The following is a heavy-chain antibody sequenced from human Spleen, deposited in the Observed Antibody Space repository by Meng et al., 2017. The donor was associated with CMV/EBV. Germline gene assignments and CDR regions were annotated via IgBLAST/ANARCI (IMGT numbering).Heavy chain of an antibody. CDR1: GFTLRSDA. J-gene: IGHJ4*02. Sequence: GESLKISCAASGFTLRSDAMTWVRQAPGKGLEWVSGISGSGGRTYYANSVKGRFTISRDNSKNTLYLQMNSLRAEDTAVYYCAKGWNWFGEGIRTYFDYWGQGALVTVSA. V-gene: IGHV3-23*01. CDR2: ISGSGGRT. CDR3: AKGWNWFGEGIRTYFDY. D-gene: IGHD3-10*01.